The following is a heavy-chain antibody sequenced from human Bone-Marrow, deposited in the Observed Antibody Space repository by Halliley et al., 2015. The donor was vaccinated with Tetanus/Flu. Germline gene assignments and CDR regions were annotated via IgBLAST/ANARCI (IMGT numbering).Heavy chain of an antibody. V-gene: IGHV5-51*03. D-gene: IGHD7-27*01. CDR3: AVLLLTGVDF. CDR2: IYPGASDT. CDR1: GYSFTNYF. Sequence: QLVQSGAEVKKPGESLKISCQGSGYSFTNYFIGWVRQRPGEGLEWMGLIYPGASDTRYNSSFQGHVTISADKSINTAYLQWSSLKASDPAIYYCAVLLLTGVDFWGQGTLVTVSS. J-gene: IGHJ4*02.